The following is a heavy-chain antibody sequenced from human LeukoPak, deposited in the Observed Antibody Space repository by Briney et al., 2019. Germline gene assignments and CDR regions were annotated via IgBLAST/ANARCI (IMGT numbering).Heavy chain of an antibody. J-gene: IGHJ6*02. CDR2: IIPVLDIA. Sequence: GASVKVSCKASGYTFTGYYMHWVRQAPGQGLEWMGRIIPVLDIANYTQNFQGRVTVTADKSTTTAYMELSSLRSEDTAVYYCARGAVTSYYFYVMDVWGHGTTVTVSS. V-gene: IGHV1-69*04. D-gene: IGHD4-17*01. CDR1: GYTFTGYY. CDR3: ARGAVTSYYFYVMDV.